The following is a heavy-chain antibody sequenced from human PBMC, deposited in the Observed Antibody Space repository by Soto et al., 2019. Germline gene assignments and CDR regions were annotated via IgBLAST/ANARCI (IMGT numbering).Heavy chain of an antibody. CDR3: ASCKDGYEFDY. Sequence: SETLSLTCAVSGGSVSSGNWWNWVRQPPGKGLEWIGEIYHSGSTNYNPSLKSRVTISVDKSKNQFSLKLSSVTAADTAVYYCASCKDGYEFDYWGQGTLVTVPQ. CDR2: IYHSGST. V-gene: IGHV4-4*02. D-gene: IGHD5-12*01. CDR1: GGSVSSGNW. J-gene: IGHJ4*02.